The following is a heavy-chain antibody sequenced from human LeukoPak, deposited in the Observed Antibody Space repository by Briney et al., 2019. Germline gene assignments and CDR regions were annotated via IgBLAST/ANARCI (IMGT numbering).Heavy chain of an antibody. V-gene: IGHV4-59*01. CDR1: GASISSYY. Sequence: SETLSLTCTVSGASISSYYWSWIRQPPGKGLEWIGYIYYNGSTNYNPSLKSRVTISVDTSKNQFSLKLSSVTAADTAVYYCARVISVRYCSSASCYPDSWGQGTLVTVSS. CDR2: IYYNGST. J-gene: IGHJ4*02. CDR3: ARVISVRYCSSASCYPDS. D-gene: IGHD2-2*01.